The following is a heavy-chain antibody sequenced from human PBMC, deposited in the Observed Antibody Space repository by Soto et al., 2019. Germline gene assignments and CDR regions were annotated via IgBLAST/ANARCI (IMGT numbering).Heavy chain of an antibody. J-gene: IGHJ4*02. D-gene: IGHD3-3*02. CDR3: AMGLAYWISGTCSFDF. V-gene: IGHV1-46*01. CDR1: GYSFTNNY. Sequence: GASVKVSSKESGYSFTNNYMLWVRQDPGQKLEGMGIIVPSDGSTDYASKFQGTGTMTRDTSTSTVYMELSSLRSDDTAIYFCAMGLAYWISGTCSFDFWGQGTQVTVSS. CDR2: IVPSDGST.